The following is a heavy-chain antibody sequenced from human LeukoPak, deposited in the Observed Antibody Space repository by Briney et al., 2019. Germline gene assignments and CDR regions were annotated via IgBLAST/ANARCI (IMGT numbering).Heavy chain of an antibody. CDR1: GFTFSRYR. Sequence: PGGSLRLSSAGSGFTFSRYRISWVRPAPGKGLEWVASIKQDVGDEYYGDSVKGRFLISRDNGKNSLFLQMNSLRAEDTAVCCCVREGDGFDIWGQGTMVSVYS. CDR2: IKQDVGDE. CDR3: VREGDGFDI. V-gene: IGHV3-7*01. J-gene: IGHJ3*02.